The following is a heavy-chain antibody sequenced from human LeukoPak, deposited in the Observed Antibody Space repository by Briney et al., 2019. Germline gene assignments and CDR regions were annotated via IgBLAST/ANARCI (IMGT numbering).Heavy chain of an antibody. Sequence: GRSLRLSCAASGFTFSSYAMHWVRQAPGKGLEWVAVISYDGSNKYYADSVKGRFTISRDNSKNTLYLQMNSLRAEDTAVYYCASTYYYGSGSCSKDQYYYYGMDVWGQGTTVTVSS. D-gene: IGHD3-10*01. J-gene: IGHJ6*02. CDR1: GFTFSSYA. CDR2: ISYDGSNK. V-gene: IGHV3-30-3*01. CDR3: ASTYYYGSGSCSKDQYYYYGMDV.